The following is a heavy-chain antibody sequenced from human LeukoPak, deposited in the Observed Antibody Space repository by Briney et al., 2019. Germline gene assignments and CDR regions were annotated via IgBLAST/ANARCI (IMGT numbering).Heavy chain of an antibody. D-gene: IGHD3-3*01. J-gene: IGHJ5*02. V-gene: IGHV4-59*01. CDR2: IYYSGST. Sequence: SETLSLTCTVSGGSISSYYWSWIRQPPGKGLEWIGYIYYSGSTNYNPLLKSRVTISVDTSKNQFSLKLSSVTAADTAVYYCARAAYYDFWSGYYRAQNWFDPWGQGTLVTVSS. CDR3: ARAAYYDFWSGYYRAQNWFDP. CDR1: GGSISSYY.